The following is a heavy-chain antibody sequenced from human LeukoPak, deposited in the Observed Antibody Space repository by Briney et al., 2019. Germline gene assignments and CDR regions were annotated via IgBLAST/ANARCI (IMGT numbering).Heavy chain of an antibody. V-gene: IGHV1-69*02. CDR1: GGTFSSYT. Sequence: ASVKVSCKASGGTFSSYTISWVRQAPGQGLEWMGRIIPILGIANCAHKFQGRVTITADKSTSTAYMELSSLRSEDTAVYYCARGGIQGITRGYFDYWGQGTLVTVSS. CDR3: ARGGIQGITRGYFDY. J-gene: IGHJ4*02. D-gene: IGHD2-2*01. CDR2: IIPILGIA.